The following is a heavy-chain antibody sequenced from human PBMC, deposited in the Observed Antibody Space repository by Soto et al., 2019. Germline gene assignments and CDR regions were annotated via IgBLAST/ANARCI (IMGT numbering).Heavy chain of an antibody. CDR1: GFTFSTYA. V-gene: IGHV3-21*02. J-gene: IGHJ4*02. Sequence: EGQLVESGGGLVKPGGSLRLSCAASGFTFSTYAMNWVRQAPGKGLEWVSSISISSSHMFYADSVKGRFTISRDNAKNSLYLQMNSLRAEDTAVYYCARGWSGPDYWGQGTLVTVSS. CDR3: ARGWSGPDY. CDR2: ISISSSHM. D-gene: IGHD3-3*01.